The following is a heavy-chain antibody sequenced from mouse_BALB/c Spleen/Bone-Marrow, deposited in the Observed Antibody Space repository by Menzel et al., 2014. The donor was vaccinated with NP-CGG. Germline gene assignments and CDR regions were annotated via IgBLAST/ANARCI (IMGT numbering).Heavy chain of an antibody. D-gene: IGHD4-1*01. J-gene: IGHJ4*01. CDR2: ISSGGGYT. CDR3: TRQGNWDYYSMDD. Sequence: VQLQQSGADLVKPGTSLKLSCAASGFTFSTYGMSWVRQTPDKRLEWVATISSGGGYTYYPDSVKGRFTISRDNAKNTLYLQMSSLKSEDTAMYYCTRQGNWDYYSMDDWGEGTSVTVSS. CDR1: GFTFSTYG. V-gene: IGHV5-6*01.